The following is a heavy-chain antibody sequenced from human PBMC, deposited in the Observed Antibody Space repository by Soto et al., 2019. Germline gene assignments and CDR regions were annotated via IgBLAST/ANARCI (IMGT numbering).Heavy chain of an antibody. J-gene: IGHJ5*02. CDR3: AHFMSTMTTGYFDP. Sequence: QITLKESGPSLVKPTQTLTLTCAFSGFSLSNSGEAVGWIRQPPGSALEFVAFIYWNDDKRYSPSLKNRLTITKDTSKIQMVLTMTDMDPVDTATYYCAHFMSTMTTGYFDPWGQGILVTVSS. CDR1: GFSLSNSGEA. D-gene: IGHD4-17*01. CDR2: IYWNDDK. V-gene: IGHV2-5*01.